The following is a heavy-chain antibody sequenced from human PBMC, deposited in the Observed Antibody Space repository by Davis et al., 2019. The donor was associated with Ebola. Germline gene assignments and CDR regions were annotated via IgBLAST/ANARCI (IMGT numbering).Heavy chain of an antibody. CDR1: GFTFSSYW. CDR3: ARGGYNYGHAFDY. D-gene: IGHD5-18*01. J-gene: IGHJ4*02. Sequence: PGGSLRLSCAASGFTFSSYWMHWVRQAPGKGLVWVSRINSDGSSTSYADSVKGQFTISRDTSKSTLYLQMNSLRVDDTAVYYCARGGYNYGHAFDYWGQGILVTVSS. V-gene: IGHV3-74*01. CDR2: INSDGSST.